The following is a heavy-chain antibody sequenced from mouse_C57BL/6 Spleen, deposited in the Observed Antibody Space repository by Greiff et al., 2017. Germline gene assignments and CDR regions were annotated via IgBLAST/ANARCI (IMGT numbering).Heavy chain of an antibody. CDR1: GYTFTDYE. D-gene: IGHD2-13*01. CDR3: TRRSDYYFDY. V-gene: IGHV1-15*01. CDR2: IDPETGGT. J-gene: IGHJ2*01. Sequence: QVQLQQSGAELVRPGASVTLSCKASGYTFTDYEMHWVKQTPVHGLEWIGAIDPETGGTAYNQKFKGKAILTADKSSSTAYMELRSLTSEDSAVYYCTRRSDYYFDYWGQGTTLTVSS.